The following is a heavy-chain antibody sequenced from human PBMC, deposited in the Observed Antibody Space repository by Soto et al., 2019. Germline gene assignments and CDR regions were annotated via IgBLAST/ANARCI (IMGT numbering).Heavy chain of an antibody. J-gene: IGHJ4*02. CDR2: ISSSGSTI. CDR3: ARPIFWSGSYYFDY. CDR1: GVKFSNYY. D-gene: IGHD3-3*01. V-gene: IGHV3-11*01. Sequence: PRGSLRISYEASGVKFSNYYMSWIRQAPGKGLEWVSYISSSGSTIYYADSVKGRFTISRDNAKNSLYLQMNSLRAEDTAVYYCARPIFWSGSYYFDYWGQGTLVTVSS.